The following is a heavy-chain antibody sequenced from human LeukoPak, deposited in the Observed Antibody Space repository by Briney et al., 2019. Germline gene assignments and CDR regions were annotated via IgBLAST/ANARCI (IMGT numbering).Heavy chain of an antibody. Sequence: GGSLRLSCAASGFPFNSYWMSWVRQAPGKGLEWVANIKEDGSDKYYVDSVEGRFTISRDNSKNTLYLQMNSLRAEDTAVYYCARGPVSEGDKYGMDVWGQGTTVTVPS. J-gene: IGHJ6*02. D-gene: IGHD1-26*01. CDR3: ARGPVSEGDKYGMDV. CDR1: GFPFNSYW. CDR2: IKEDGSDK. V-gene: IGHV3-7*01.